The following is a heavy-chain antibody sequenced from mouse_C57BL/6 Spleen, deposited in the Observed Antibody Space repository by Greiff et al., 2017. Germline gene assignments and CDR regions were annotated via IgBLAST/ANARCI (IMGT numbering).Heavy chain of an antibody. CDR2: IDPENGDT. J-gene: IGHJ1*03. CDR3: TTRYDGYWYFDV. D-gene: IGHD2-3*01. V-gene: IGHV14-4*01. CDR1: GFNIKDDY. Sequence: VQLQQSGAELVRPGASVKLSCTASGFNIKDDYMHWVKQRPEKGLEWIGWIDPENGDTEYASKFQGKATITADTSSNTAYLQLSSLTSEDTAVYYCTTRYDGYWYFDVWGTGTTVTVSS.